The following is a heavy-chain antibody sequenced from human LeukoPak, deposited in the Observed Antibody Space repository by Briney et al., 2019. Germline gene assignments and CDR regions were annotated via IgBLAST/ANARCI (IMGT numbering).Heavy chain of an antibody. Sequence: GGSLRLSCAASGFTFSSYAMHWVRQAPGKGLEWVAVISYDGSNKYYADSVKSRFTISRDNSKNTLYLQMNSLRAEDTAVYYCARERKGKTFDYWGQGTLVTVSS. CDR3: ARERKGKTFDY. D-gene: IGHD4-23*01. CDR1: GFTFSSYA. CDR2: ISYDGSNK. V-gene: IGHV3-30*04. J-gene: IGHJ4*02.